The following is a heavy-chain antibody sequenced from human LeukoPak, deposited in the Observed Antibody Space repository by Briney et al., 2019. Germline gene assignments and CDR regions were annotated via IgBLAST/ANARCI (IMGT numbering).Heavy chain of an antibody. V-gene: IGHV1-8*02. CDR2: VNPDRGNT. CDR1: GCTFTSYD. J-gene: IGHJ5*02. CDR3: ARGTWFDP. Sequence: GASVKVSCKASGCTFTSYDVNWLRQATGQGLEWMGWVNPDRGNTGYAQKFQGRVTMTSNNSISTAYLELSSLRSEDTAVYYCARGTWFDPWGQGTLVTVSS.